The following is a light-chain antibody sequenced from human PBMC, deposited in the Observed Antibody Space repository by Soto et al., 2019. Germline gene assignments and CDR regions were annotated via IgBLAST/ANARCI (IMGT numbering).Light chain of an antibody. J-gene: IGKJ1*01. V-gene: IGKV3-20*01. CDR1: QSVRSSY. CDR3: QQYSSPPAT. CDR2: GAS. Sequence: ETVLTQSPGTLSLSPGERATLSCRASQSVRSSYLAWYQQKPGQTPRLLIYGASSRATGIPDRFSGSASGTDFTLTISRLEPEDFAVYFCQQYSSPPATFGQGTKVKIK.